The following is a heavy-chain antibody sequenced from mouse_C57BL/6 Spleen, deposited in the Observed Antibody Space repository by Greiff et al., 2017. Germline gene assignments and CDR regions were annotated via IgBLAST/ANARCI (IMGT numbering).Heavy chain of an antibody. V-gene: IGHV1-15*01. CDR1: GYTFTDYE. D-gene: IGHD3-3*01. J-gene: IGHJ2*01. CDR3: TRQRRDRDYFDY. CDR2: IDPETGGT. Sequence: VQLQQSGAELVRPGASVTLSCKASGYTFTDYEMHWVKQTPVHGLAWIGAIDPETGGTAYNQKFKGKAILTADKSSSTAYMELRSLTSEDSAVYYCTRQRRDRDYFDYWGQGTTLTVSS.